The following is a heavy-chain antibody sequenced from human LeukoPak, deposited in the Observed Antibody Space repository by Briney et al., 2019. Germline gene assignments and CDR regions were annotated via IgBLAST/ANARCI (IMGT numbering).Heavy chain of an antibody. CDR2: INPSGGST. CDR3: AREYCSSTSCYDLDY. CDR1: GYTFTSYY. V-gene: IGHV1-46*01. Sequence: PMASVKVSCKASGYTFTSYYMHWVRQAPGQGLEWMGIINPSGGSTSYAQKFQGRVTMTRDTSTSTVYMELSSLRSEDTAVYYCAREYCSSTSCYDLDYWGQGTLVTVSS. J-gene: IGHJ4*02. D-gene: IGHD2-2*01.